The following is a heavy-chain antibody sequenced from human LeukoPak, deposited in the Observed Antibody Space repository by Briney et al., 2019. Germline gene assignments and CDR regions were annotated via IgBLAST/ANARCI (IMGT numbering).Heavy chain of an antibody. Sequence: SETLSLTCSVSGDSISSSNFHWGWLRPSPGKGLEWIGTIDYRGRTFYNPSLNNRVTISADTSRNQLSLKLSSVTATDTAIYYCVRRVNTYGGWFDRWGQGALVTVSS. V-gene: IGHV4-39*01. CDR2: IDYRGRT. J-gene: IGHJ5*02. CDR1: GDSISSSNFH. D-gene: IGHD5-18*01. CDR3: VRRVNTYGGWFDR.